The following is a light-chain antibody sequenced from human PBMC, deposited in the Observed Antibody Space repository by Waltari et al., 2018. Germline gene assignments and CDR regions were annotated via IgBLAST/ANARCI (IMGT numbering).Light chain of an antibody. CDR2: ATS. Sequence: DIQMTQSPSSLSASVGDRVTITCRTSQTISIYSNWYQQKPGKAPDLLIYATSSLQSGVPSRFSGSGSGTDFTLTISNLQPEDFATYFCQQSYSVPYTFGQGTKLEIK. J-gene: IGKJ2*01. CDR1: QTISIY. V-gene: IGKV1-39*01. CDR3: QQSYSVPYT.